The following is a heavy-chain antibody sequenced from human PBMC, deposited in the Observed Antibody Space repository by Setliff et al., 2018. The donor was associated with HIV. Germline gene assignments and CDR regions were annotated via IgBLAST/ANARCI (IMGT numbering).Heavy chain of an antibody. CDR2: IYSGGTT. D-gene: IGHD6-13*01. CDR1: GYSISTAYY. V-gene: IGHV4-38-2*01. J-gene: IGHJ4*02. CDR3: ARTLLQNIAAAAHFDY. Sequence: SETLSLTCAVSGYSISTAYYWGWIRQPPGKGLEWIGNIYSGGTTYYNSSLRSRVTISVDTSKNQFSLKLSSVTAADTAVYYCARTLLQNIAAAAHFDYWGQGTLVTVSS.